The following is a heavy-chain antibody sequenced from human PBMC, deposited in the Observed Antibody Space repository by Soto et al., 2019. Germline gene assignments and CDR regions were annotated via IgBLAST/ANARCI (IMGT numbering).Heavy chain of an antibody. CDR1: GYTFTSYG. CDR3: ARRCSSTRCLDL. D-gene: IGHD2-2*01. CDR2: ISGYNGNT. J-gene: IGHJ2*01. V-gene: IGHV1-18*01. Sequence: QVQLVQSGAEVKKPGASVKVSCKASGYTFTSYGICWVRQAPGQGLEWMGWISGYNGNTNYAQNLQGRVTMTTGESTGTVYMELRSLRSDGTAVYYCARRCSSTRCLDLWGRGTLVIVSS.